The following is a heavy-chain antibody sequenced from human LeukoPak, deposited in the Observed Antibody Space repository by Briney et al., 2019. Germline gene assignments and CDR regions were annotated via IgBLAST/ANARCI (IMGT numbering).Heavy chain of an antibody. CDR2: MNPNSGTT. J-gene: IGHJ6*03. Sequence: GGSLRVSCAASGYTFTSYDMNWVRQAPGQGLEWVGWMNPNSGTTGYAQTSQGGVTITRNTSNSTAYLEMSRMRSEDTAVYNCARGLYSSSPRRYYM. V-gene: IGHV1-8*01. D-gene: IGHD6-6*01. CDR3: ARGLYSSSPRRYYM. CDR1: GYTFTSYD.